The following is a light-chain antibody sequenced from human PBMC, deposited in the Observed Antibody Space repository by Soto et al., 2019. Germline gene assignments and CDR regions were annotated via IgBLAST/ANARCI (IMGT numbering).Light chain of an antibody. Sequence: QSVLTQPPSVSGAPGQRVTISCTRSSSNIGAGYDVHWYQQLPGTAPKLLIYGNSNRPSGVPDRFSGSKSGTSASRAITGLQAEDEADYYCQSYDSSLSGLVFGTGTKVTVL. CDR1: SSNIGAGYD. J-gene: IGLJ1*01. CDR3: QSYDSSLSGLV. CDR2: GNS. V-gene: IGLV1-40*01.